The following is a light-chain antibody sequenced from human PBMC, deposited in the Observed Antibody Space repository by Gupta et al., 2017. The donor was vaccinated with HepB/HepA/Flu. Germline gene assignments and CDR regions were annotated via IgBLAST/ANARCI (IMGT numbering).Light chain of an antibody. CDR1: ALPKKY. J-gene: IGLJ2*01. Sequence: SYQLPQPPSVSVSSRQTARTTCPGDALPKKYAYWYQQKAGQAPVLVIYKDSERPAGIPERFSGYSSGTTVTLTIGGVQAEDEADYYCQSADSSGTYPVFGGGTKLTVL. V-gene: IGLV3-25*03. CDR3: QSADSSGTYPV. CDR2: KDS.